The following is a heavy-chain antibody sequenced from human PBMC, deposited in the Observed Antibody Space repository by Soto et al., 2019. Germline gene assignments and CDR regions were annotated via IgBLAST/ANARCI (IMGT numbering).Heavy chain of an antibody. CDR1: GFTFGSNG. J-gene: IGHJ4*02. CDR2: ISYDGSNK. CDR3: AKSSSGFSLDS. V-gene: IGHV3-30*18. Sequence: GGSLRLSCAACGFTFGSNGMHWVRQAPGKGLEWVAIISYDGSNKYYADSVKGRLTISRDNSKNTVYLQMSSLRTEDTAVFYCAKSSSGFSLDSWGQGSLVTVSS. D-gene: IGHD3-22*01.